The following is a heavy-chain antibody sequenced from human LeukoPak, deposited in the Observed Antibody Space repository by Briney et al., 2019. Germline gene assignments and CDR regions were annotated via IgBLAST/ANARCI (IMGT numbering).Heavy chain of an antibody. Sequence: PSETLSLTCTVSGGSVSSGSYSWGWIRQPLGKGLEWIGYMYNTGNTNYNPSLKSRVTISIDTSKNQFSLKLSSVTAADTAVYYCASRATNIHVFDIWGQGTNVTVSP. J-gene: IGHJ3*02. V-gene: IGHV4-61*01. CDR1: GGSVSSGSYS. CDR2: MYNTGNT. CDR3: ASRATNIHVFDI.